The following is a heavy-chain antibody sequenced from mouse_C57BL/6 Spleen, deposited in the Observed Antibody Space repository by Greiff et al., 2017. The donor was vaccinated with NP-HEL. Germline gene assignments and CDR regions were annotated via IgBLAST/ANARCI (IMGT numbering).Heavy chain of an antibody. Sequence: EVMLVESGEGLVKPGGSLKLSCAASGFTFSSYAMSWVRQTPEKRLEWVAYISSGGDYIYYADTVKGRFTISRDNARNTLYLQMSSLKSEDTAMYYCTRFGIPYAMDYWGQGTSVTVSS. J-gene: IGHJ4*01. CDR3: TRFGIPYAMDY. CDR2: ISSGGDYI. V-gene: IGHV5-9-1*02. D-gene: IGHD1-1*02. CDR1: GFTFSSYA.